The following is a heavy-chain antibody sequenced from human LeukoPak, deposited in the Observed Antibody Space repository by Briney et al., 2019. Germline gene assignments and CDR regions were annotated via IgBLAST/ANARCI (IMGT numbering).Heavy chain of an antibody. Sequence: SETLSLTCTVSGGSISSSSYYWGWLRRPPGKGLEWIGSIYYSGSTYYNPSLKSRVTISVDTSKIQFSLKLSSVTAADTAVYYCARMGIVGATDWFDPWGQGTLVTVSS. J-gene: IGHJ5*02. V-gene: IGHV4-39*01. D-gene: IGHD1-26*01. CDR1: GGSISSSSYY. CDR2: IYYSGST. CDR3: ARMGIVGATDWFDP.